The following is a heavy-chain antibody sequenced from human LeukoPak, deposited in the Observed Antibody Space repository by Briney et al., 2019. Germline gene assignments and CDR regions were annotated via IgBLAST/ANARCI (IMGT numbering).Heavy chain of an antibody. V-gene: IGHV3-49*04. CDR1: GFTFSNPW. CDR3: TRPNYYGSGSSVDY. CDR2: IRSKAYGGTT. Sequence: GGSLRLSCVGSGFTFSNPWMSWVRQAPGKGLEWVGFIRSKAYGGTTEYAASVKGRFTISRDDSKSIAYLQMNSLKTEDTAVYYCTRPNYYGSGSSVDYWGQGTLVTVSS. D-gene: IGHD3-10*01. J-gene: IGHJ4*02.